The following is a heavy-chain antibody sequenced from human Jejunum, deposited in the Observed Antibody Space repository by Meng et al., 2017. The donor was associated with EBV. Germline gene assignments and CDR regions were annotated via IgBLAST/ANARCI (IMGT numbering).Heavy chain of an antibody. CDR3: ARVRPGGGWFDP. J-gene: IGHJ5*02. V-gene: IGHV7-4-1*02. CDR2: INTNTGYP. D-gene: IGHD2-8*02. CDR1: GYTFTSSG. Sequence: QVQLVQAGSEWKKPWASGKVSCKPSGYTFTSSGINWVRQAPGQGLEWMGWINTNTGYPTYAQDFTGRFVFSLDTSVSTAYLQITSLSTEDNAVYYCARVRPGGGWFDPWGQGTLVTVSS.